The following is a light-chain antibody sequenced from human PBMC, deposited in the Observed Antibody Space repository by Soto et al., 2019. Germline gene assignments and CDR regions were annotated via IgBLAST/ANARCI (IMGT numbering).Light chain of an antibody. CDR2: AAS. J-gene: IGKJ1*01. CDR3: LQDINYPWT. V-gene: IGKV1-6*01. CDR1: QTISSW. Sequence: IQMTQSPSTLSGSVGDRVTITCRASQTISSWLAWYQQKPGKAPKXXIYAASSLQSGVPSRFSGSGSGTDFTLTISSLQPEDFETYYCLQDINYPWTFGQGTKVDIK.